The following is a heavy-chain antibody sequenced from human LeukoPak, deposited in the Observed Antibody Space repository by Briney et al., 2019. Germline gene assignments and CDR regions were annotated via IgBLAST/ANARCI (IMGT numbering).Heavy chain of an antibody. CDR2: IKNDGSEE. CDR1: GFTFSRYW. CDR3: ARAIRGSAVDTGHR. Sequence: GSLTLSCAASGFTFSRYWMRWVRQAPGKGLEGVANIKNDGSEEYYVDSVKGRFTISRDNARNSLFLQMNSLTVEDTAVYYCARAIRGSAVDTGHRWAQGTLVTVSS. V-gene: IGHV3-7*01. J-gene: IGHJ4*02. D-gene: IGHD3-10*01.